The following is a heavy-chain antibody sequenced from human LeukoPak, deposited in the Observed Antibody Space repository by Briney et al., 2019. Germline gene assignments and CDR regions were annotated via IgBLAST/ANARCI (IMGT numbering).Heavy chain of an antibody. CDR3: AKDVCNGAGCHFFDY. Sequence: PGGSLRLSCAASGFTFSDHYMDWVRQAPGKGLEWVSGVSDGAGRTSYADSVTGRFTISRDNARRILYLQMNSLRAEDTAVYYCAKDVCNGAGCHFFDYWGQGTVVTVSS. D-gene: IGHD2-15*01. CDR2: VSDGAGRT. V-gene: IGHV3-23*01. J-gene: IGHJ4*02. CDR1: GFTFSDHY.